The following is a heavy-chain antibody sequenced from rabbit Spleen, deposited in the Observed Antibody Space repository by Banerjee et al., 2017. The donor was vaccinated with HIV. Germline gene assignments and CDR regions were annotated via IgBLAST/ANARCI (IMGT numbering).Heavy chain of an antibody. J-gene: IGHJ4*01. Sequence: QEQLEESGGGLVKPGASLTLTCTASGFSFSTSYYVCWVRQAPGKGLEWIACIYAGTTVLTYYASWAKGRFTISKTSSTTVTLQMTSLTAADTATYFCARKKFDDYSLDLWGPGTLVTVS. CDR1: GFSFSTSYY. CDR2: IYAGTTVLT. V-gene: IGHV1S45*01. D-gene: IGHD2-1*01. CDR3: ARKKFDDYSLDL.